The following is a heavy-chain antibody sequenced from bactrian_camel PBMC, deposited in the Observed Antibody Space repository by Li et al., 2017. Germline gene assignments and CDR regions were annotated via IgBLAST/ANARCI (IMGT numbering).Heavy chain of an antibody. D-gene: IGHD3*01. J-gene: IGHJ4*01. CDR2: VRDNGYR. V-gene: IGHV3S55*01. CDR1: DATYNINY. Sequence: HVQLVESGGGSVHAGGSLRLSCLASDATYNINYMAWFRQAPGKEREGVAAVRDNGYRLYADSVKGRFTISRDNGENTLYLQMNSLEPEDTGMYFCAAKATDCSQWNAYFYFGQGTQVTVS. CDR3: AAKATDCSQWNAYFY.